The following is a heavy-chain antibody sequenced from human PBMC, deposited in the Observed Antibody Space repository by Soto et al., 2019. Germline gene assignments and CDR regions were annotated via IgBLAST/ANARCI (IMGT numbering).Heavy chain of an antibody. CDR3: ARPNYYYDSSGYYGY. V-gene: IGHV3-21*01. D-gene: IGHD3-22*01. CDR1: GFTFSSYS. CDR2: ISSSSSYI. Sequence: EVQLVESGGGLVKPGGSLRLSCAASGFTFSSYSMNWVRQAPGKGLEWVSSISSSSSYIYYADSVKGRFTISRDNAKNSLYLQMNGLRAEDTAVYYCARPNYYYDSSGYYGYWGQGTLVTVSS. J-gene: IGHJ4*02.